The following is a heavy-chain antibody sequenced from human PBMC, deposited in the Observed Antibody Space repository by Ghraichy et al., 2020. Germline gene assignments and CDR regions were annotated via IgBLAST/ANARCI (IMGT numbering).Heavy chain of an antibody. V-gene: IGHV3-30*02. CDR3: AKPSFPIAGRPNYFDS. Sequence: GGSLRLSCAASGFSFSSFGMHWVRQAPGKGLEWVAFIKFHGGDKYYIDSVKGRFTISRDNSKNTLYLQMNNLRIEDTAVYYCAKPSFPIAGRPNYFDSWGQGTLLTVSS. J-gene: IGHJ4*02. CDR1: GFSFSSFG. CDR2: IKFHGGDK. D-gene: IGHD6-6*01.